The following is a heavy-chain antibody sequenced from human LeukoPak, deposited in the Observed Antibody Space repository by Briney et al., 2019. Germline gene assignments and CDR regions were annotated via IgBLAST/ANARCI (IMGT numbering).Heavy chain of an antibody. V-gene: IGHV3-48*01. CDR2: ISSSSSTI. CDR3: ARDQQLLPYYYYYYMDV. Sequence: SGGSLRLSCAASGFTFSSYSMNWVRQALGKGLEWVSYISSSSSTIYYADSVKGRFTISRDNAKNSLYLQMNSLRAEDTAVYYCARDQQLLPYYYYYYMDVWGKGTTVTVSS. CDR1: GFTFSSYS. D-gene: IGHD6-13*01. J-gene: IGHJ6*03.